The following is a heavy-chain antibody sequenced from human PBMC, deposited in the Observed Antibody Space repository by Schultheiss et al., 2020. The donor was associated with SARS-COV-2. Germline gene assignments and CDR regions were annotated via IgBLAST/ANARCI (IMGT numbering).Heavy chain of an antibody. J-gene: IGHJ4*02. D-gene: IGHD2-2*01. Sequence: GGSLRLSCAASGFTFSNAWMSWVRQAPGKGLEWLAVISFDGNNKFYADSAKGRFTISRDNSKNTLYLQMNSLRAEDTAVYYCARDGRPNNYAGYYFDSWGQGTLVTVSS. V-gene: IGHV3-30*03. CDR3: ARDGRPNNYAGYYFDS. CDR2: ISFDGNNK. CDR1: GFTFSNAW.